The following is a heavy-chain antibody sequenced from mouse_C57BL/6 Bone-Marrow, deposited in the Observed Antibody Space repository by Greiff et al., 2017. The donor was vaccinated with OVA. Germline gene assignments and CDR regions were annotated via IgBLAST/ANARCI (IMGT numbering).Heavy chain of an antibody. CDR2: FHPYNDDT. V-gene: IGHV1-47*01. D-gene: IGHD2-4*01. Sequence: QVQLKQSGAVLVKPGASVKMSCKASGYTFTTYPIEWMKQNHGKSLEWIGNFHPYNDDTKYNEKFKGKATLTVEKSSSTVYLELSRLTSDDSAVYYCARPGDYDGDWFAYWGQGTLVTVSA. CDR3: ARPGDYDGDWFAY. CDR1: GYTFTTYP. J-gene: IGHJ3*01.